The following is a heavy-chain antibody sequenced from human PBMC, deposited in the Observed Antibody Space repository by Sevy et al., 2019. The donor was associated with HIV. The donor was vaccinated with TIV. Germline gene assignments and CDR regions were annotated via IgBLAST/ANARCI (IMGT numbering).Heavy chain of an antibody. CDR1: GGTFSSYA. J-gene: IGHJ6*02. D-gene: IGHD2-15*01. CDR2: IIPIFGTA. CDR3: ARARYGCSGGSCYSGYYYYGMDV. Sequence: SVKVSCKASGGTFSSYAISWVRQAPGQGLEWMGGIIPIFGTADYAQRFQGRVTITADESTSTAYMELSSLRSEDTAVYYCARARYGCSGGSCYSGYYYYGMDVWGQGTPVTVSS. V-gene: IGHV1-69*13.